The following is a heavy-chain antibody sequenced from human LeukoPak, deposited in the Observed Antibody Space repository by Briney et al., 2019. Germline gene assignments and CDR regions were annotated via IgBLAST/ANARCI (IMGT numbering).Heavy chain of an antibody. CDR3: ARRPTKGLTYYFDY. Sequence: GESLKISCKGSADSFTSYWISSGRHMPGKSRQERGTIYPGDSDTRYNPAFQDQVTISADKSISTTYLQWSSLKASHTAMYYCARRPTKGLTYYFDYWGQGTLVTVSS. CDR1: ADSFTSYW. J-gene: IGHJ4*02. V-gene: IGHV5-51*01. CDR2: IYPGDSDT.